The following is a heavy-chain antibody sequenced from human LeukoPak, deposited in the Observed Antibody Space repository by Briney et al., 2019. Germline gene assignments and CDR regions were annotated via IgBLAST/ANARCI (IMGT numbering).Heavy chain of an antibody. Sequence: PETLSLTCTVSGGSISSDYWGWIRQPPGKGLEWIGYVYYSGITNYNPSLKSRVTISVGTSKNHFSLKLTSVTAADTAVYYCARLLGWSGPINWFDPWGRGTLVTVSS. CDR3: ARLLGWSGPINWFDP. CDR1: GGSISSDY. D-gene: IGHD3-3*01. CDR2: VYYSGIT. V-gene: IGHV4-59*08. J-gene: IGHJ5*02.